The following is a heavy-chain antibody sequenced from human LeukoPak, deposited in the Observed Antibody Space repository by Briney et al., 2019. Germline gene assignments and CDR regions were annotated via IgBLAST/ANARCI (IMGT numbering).Heavy chain of an antibody. D-gene: IGHD1-26*01. CDR2: INPNSGDT. CDR3: ARDHTGSYWGAFVI. V-gene: IGHV1-2*02. Sequence: ASVTESFKASGSTFTGYYMHWVRQAPGQGLEWMGWINPNSGDTNYAQKFQGRVTMTRDTSISTAYMELSRLRSDDTAVYYCARDHTGSYWGAFVIWGQGTMVTVSS. CDR1: GSTFTGYY. J-gene: IGHJ3*02.